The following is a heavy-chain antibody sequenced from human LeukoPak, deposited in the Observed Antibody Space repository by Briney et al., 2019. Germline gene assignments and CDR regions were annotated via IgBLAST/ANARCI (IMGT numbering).Heavy chain of an antibody. CDR3: AGDSGTYYVTGDHDAFDI. V-gene: IGHV4-30-4*08. Sequence: SQTLSLTCTVSGDSISSYGYHWSWIRQPPGKGLEWIGYISHSGSTQHNPSLKSRVTISLGTSKNQFSLKMNSVTAADTAVYYCAGDSGTYYVTGDHDAFDIWGQGTMITVSS. CDR2: ISHSGST. CDR1: GDSISSYGYH. J-gene: IGHJ3*02. D-gene: IGHD1-26*01.